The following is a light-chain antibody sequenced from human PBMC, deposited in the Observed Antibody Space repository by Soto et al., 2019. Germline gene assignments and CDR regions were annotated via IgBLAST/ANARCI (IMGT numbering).Light chain of an antibody. Sequence: DIQMTQSPSTLSASVGDRVTITCRASQSISSWLAWYQQKPGKAPKLLIYDASRLESGGPSRFSGSGSWTEFTHTISSLQPDDFATYYCQQYNSYPYTFGQGTTVDIK. J-gene: IGKJ2*01. CDR1: QSISSW. CDR3: QQYNSYPYT. V-gene: IGKV1-5*01. CDR2: DAS.